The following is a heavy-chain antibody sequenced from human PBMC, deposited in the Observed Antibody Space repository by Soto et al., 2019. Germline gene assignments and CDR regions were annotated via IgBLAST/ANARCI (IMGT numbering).Heavy chain of an antibody. CDR1: GGSFSGYY. Sequence: QVQLQQWGAGLLKPSETLSLTCAVYGGSFSGYYWSWIRQPPGKGLEWIGEINHSGSTNYNPSLKRRDTIPVDTSKNQFSLKLSSVTAADTAVYYCARGSHLAITMVRGVREARFDYWGQGTLVTVSS. CDR3: ARGSHLAITMVRGVREARFDY. V-gene: IGHV4-34*01. D-gene: IGHD3-10*01. CDR2: INHSGST. J-gene: IGHJ4*02.